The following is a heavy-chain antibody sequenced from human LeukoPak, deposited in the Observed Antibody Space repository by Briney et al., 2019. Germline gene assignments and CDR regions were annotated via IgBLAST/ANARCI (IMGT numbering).Heavy chain of an antibody. J-gene: IGHJ4*02. CDR2: INHSGST. V-gene: IGHV4-34*01. Sequence: PSKTLSLTCAVYGGSFSGYYWSWIRQPPGKGLEWIGEINHSGSTNYNPSLKSRVTISVDTSKNQFSLKLSSVTAADTAVYYCARRQQLVPLDYWGQGTLVTVSS. CDR3: ARRQQLVPLDY. D-gene: IGHD6-13*01. CDR1: GGSFSGYY.